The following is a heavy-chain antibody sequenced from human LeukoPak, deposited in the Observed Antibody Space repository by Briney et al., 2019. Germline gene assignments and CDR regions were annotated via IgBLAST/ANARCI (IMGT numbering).Heavy chain of an antibody. Sequence: ASVKVSCKASGCTFTGHGISWVRQAPGQGLEWMGWISGYNGNTNYAQKFQGRVTMTTDTSTSTAYMEVRSLRSDDTAVYYCARDEVSVTGKRVDYWGQGTLVTVSS. J-gene: IGHJ4*02. D-gene: IGHD6-19*01. CDR2: ISGYNGNT. CDR3: ARDEVSVTGKRVDY. CDR1: GCTFTGHG. V-gene: IGHV1-18*01.